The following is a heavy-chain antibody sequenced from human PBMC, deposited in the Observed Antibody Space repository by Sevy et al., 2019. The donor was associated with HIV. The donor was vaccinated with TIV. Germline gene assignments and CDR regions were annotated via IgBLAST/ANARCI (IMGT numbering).Heavy chain of an antibody. D-gene: IGHD2-2*01. CDR3: ARVGGCSSTSCFAYWFDP. J-gene: IGHJ5*02. CDR1: GFTFSNYW. V-gene: IGHV3-7*03. Sequence: GGSLRLSCAASGFTFSNYWMSWVRQAPGKGLEWVANIKEDGSENYYVDSVKGRFTISRDNAKNSLYLQMNSLRAEDTAVYYCARVGGCSSTSCFAYWFDPGGKGTLVTVSS. CDR2: IKEDGSEN.